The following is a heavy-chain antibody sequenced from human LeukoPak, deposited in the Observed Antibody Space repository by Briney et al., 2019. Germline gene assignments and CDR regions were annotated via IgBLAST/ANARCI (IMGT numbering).Heavy chain of an antibody. CDR2: ISAYNGNT. CDR1: GYTFTSYG. Sequence: ASVKVSCKASGYTFTSYGISWVRQAPGQGLEWMGWISAYNGNTNYAQKLQGRVTMTTDTSTSTAYMELSRLRSDDTAVYYCARAKYYYGSGPLGYWGQGTLVTVSS. J-gene: IGHJ4*02. D-gene: IGHD3-10*01. V-gene: IGHV1-18*01. CDR3: ARAKYYYGSGPLGY.